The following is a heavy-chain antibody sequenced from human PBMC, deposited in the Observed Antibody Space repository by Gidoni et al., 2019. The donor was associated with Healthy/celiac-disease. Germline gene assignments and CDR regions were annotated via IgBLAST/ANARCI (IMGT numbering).Heavy chain of an antibody. Sequence: EVQLVESGGGLVKPGGSLRLSCAASGFTFSSSSMNWVRQAPGKGLELVSSISSSSSYIYYADSVKGRFTISRDNAKNSLYLQMNSLRAEDTAVYYCARVSYYDSSGYYYFDAFDIWGQGTMVTVSS. J-gene: IGHJ3*02. CDR2: ISSSSSYI. D-gene: IGHD3-22*01. CDR1: GFTFSSSS. CDR3: ARVSYYDSSGYYYFDAFDI. V-gene: IGHV3-21*01.